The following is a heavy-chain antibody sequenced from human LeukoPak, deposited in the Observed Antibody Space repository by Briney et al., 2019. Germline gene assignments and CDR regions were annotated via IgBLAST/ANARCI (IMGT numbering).Heavy chain of an antibody. D-gene: IGHD5-24*01. CDR2: ISYDGSNK. J-gene: IGHJ3*02. CDR3: ARDNLRDGYNYDAFDI. CDR1: GFTFSSYA. V-gene: IGHV3-30-3*01. Sequence: GGSLRLSCAASGFTFSSYAMHWVRQAPGKGLEWVAVISYDGSNKYYADSVKGRFTISRDNSKNTLYLQMNSLRAEDTAVYYCARDNLRDGYNYDAFDIWGQGTMVTVSS.